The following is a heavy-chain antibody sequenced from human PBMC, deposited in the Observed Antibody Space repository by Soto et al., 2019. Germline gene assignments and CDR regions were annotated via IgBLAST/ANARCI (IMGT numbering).Heavy chain of an antibody. CDR1: GYTFTGYY. V-gene: IGHV1-2*04. J-gene: IGHJ4*02. Sequence: VASVKVSCKASGYTFTGYYMHWVRQAPGQGLEWMGWINPNSGGTNYAQKYQGWVTMTRDTSISTAYMELSRLRSDDTAVYYCARGVVVVPAAMFYFDYWGQGTLVTVSS. CDR3: ARGVVVVPAAMFYFDY. CDR2: INPNSGGT. D-gene: IGHD2-2*01.